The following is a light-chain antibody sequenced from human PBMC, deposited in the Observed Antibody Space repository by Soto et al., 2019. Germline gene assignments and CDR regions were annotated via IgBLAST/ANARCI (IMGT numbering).Light chain of an antibody. Sequence: DIQMTQSPSSLSASVGDRVTITCRASQSISRYLNWYQQKPGKAPKLLIYAASNLQSGVPSRFSCSGSGTDFTLTITSLQPTDFATYYCQQSYIPPLTFGPGTKVDIK. CDR1: QSISRY. V-gene: IGKV1-39*01. CDR2: AAS. J-gene: IGKJ3*01. CDR3: QQSYIPPLT.